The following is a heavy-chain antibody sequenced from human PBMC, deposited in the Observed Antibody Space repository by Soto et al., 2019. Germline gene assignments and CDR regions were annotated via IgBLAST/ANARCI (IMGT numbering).Heavy chain of an antibody. J-gene: IGHJ6*02. D-gene: IGHD6-13*01. V-gene: IGHV1-8*01. CDR2: MNPNSGNT. CDR3: ARSGIAARRYYYYGMDV. Sequence: QVQLVQSGAEVKKPGASVKVSCKASGYTFTSYDINWVRQATGQGLEWMGWMNPNSGNTGYAQKFQGRVTMTRNTSISKAYMELSSLRSEDTAVYYCARSGIAARRYYYYGMDVWGQGTTVTVSS. CDR1: GYTFTSYD.